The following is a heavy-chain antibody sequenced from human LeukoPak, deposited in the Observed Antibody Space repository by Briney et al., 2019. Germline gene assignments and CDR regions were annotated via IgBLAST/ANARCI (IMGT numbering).Heavy chain of an antibody. CDR2: ISSRSTYI. D-gene: IGHD5-12*01. Sequence: PGGSLRLSCAASGFTFSNYTMNWIRQAPGKGLEWVSSISSRSTYIYYADSVKGRFTISRDNAKNSLYLQMNSLRAEDTAVYYCARAFGGDRPGKISGYVCDYWGQGTLVTVSS. J-gene: IGHJ4*02. CDR3: ARAFGGDRPGKISGYVCDY. CDR1: GFTFSNYT. V-gene: IGHV3-21*01.